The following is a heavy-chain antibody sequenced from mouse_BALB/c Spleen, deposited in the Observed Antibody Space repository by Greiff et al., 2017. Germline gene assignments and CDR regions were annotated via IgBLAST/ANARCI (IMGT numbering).Heavy chain of an antibody. V-gene: IGHV3-1*02. J-gene: IGHJ4*01. CDR1: GYSITSGYS. CDR3: ARSSPYYAMDY. Sequence: EVKLVESGPDLVKPSQSLSLTCTVTGYSITSGYSWHWIRQFPGNKLEWMGYIHYSGSTNYNPSLKRRISITRDTSKNQFFLQVNSVTTEDTATYDWARSSPYYAMDYWGQGTSVTVSS. CDR2: IHYSGST.